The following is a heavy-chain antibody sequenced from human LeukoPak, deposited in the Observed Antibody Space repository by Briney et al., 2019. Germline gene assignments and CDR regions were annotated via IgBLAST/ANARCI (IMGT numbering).Heavy chain of an antibody. Sequence: GGSLRLSCTVSGFTVSSNSMSWVRQAPGKGLEWVSFIYSDNTHYSDSVKGRFTISRDNSKNTLYLQMNSLRAEDTAVYYCARAEDCSGGSCYPYYYYYMDVWGKGTTVTISS. J-gene: IGHJ6*03. CDR2: IYSDNT. CDR3: ARAEDCSGGSCYPYYYYYMDV. V-gene: IGHV3-53*01. D-gene: IGHD2-15*01. CDR1: GFTVSSNS.